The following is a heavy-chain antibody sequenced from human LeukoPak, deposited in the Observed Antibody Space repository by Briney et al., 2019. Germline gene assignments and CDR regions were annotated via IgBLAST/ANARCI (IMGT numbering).Heavy chain of an antibody. CDR3: VRDGGYSYGPYDY. J-gene: IGHJ4*02. Sequence: GGSLRLSCAASGFTFSMYTMDWVRQAPGKGLEWVSYISSSSSTIYYADSVKGRFTISRDDAKNSLFLQMNSLRAEGTAVYYCVRDGGYSYGPYDYWGQGTLVTVSS. V-gene: IGHV3-48*04. CDR1: GFTFSMYT. CDR2: ISSSSSTI. D-gene: IGHD5-18*01.